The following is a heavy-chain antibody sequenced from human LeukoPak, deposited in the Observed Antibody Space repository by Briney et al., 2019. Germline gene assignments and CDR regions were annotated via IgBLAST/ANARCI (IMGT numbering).Heavy chain of an antibody. CDR1: GFTFTSSA. Sequence: SVKVSCKASGFTFTSSAMQWVRQARGQRLEWIGWIVVGSGNTNYAQKFQERVTITRDMSTSTAYMELSSLRSEDTAVYYCAARRSGSYYDGAFDIWGQGTMVTVSS. J-gene: IGHJ3*02. CDR3: AARRSGSYYDGAFDI. CDR2: IVVGSGNT. V-gene: IGHV1-58*02. D-gene: IGHD1-26*01.